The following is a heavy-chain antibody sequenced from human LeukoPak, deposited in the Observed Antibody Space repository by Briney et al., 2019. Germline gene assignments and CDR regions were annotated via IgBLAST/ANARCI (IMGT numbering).Heavy chain of an antibody. J-gene: IGHJ5*02. Sequence: GGSLRLSCAASGFTVSSNYMSWVRQAPGKGLEWVSVIYSGGSTYYADSVKGRLTISRDNSKNTLYLQMNSLRAEDTAVYYCAREKEGNWFDPWGQGTLVTVSS. CDR1: GFTVSSNY. V-gene: IGHV3-53*01. CDR3: AREKEGNWFDP. CDR2: IYSGGST.